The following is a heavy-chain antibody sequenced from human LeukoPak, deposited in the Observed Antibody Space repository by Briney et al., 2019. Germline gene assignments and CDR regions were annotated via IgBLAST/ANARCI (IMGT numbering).Heavy chain of an antibody. D-gene: IGHD4-17*01. CDR2: INHSGST. CDR3: ARGITVTTESFDY. CDR1: GGSFSGYY. J-gene: IGHJ4*02. Sequence: SETPSLTCAVYGGSFSGYYWSWIRQPPGKGLEWIGEINHSGSTNYNPSLKSRVTISVDTSKNQFSLKLSSVTAADTAVYYCARGITVTTESFDYWGQGTLVTVSS. V-gene: IGHV4-34*01.